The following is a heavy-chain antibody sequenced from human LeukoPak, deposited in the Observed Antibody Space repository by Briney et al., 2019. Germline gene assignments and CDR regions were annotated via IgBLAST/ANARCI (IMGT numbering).Heavy chain of an antibody. CDR1: GLTFDDYA. D-gene: IGHD3-22*01. J-gene: IGHJ4*02. CDR2: ISWNSGSI. V-gene: IGHV3-9*01. Sequence: GRSLRLSCAASGLTFDDYAMHWVRQAPGKGLEWVSGISWNSGSIDYADSVKGRFTISRDSARNSLYLQMNSLRTEDTALYYCAKDPVPYDNSGQFDYWGQGTLVTVSS. CDR3: AKDPVPYDNSGQFDY.